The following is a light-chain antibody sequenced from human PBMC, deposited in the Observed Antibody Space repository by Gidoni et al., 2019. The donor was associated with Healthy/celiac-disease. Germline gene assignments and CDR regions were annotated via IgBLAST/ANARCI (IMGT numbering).Light chain of an antibody. CDR2: EDN. CDR3: QSYDSSNQGV. CDR1: SGSIASNY. J-gene: IGLJ3*02. V-gene: IGLV6-57*04. Sequence: FMLTQPHSVSESPGKTVTISCTRSSGSIASNYVQWYQQRPGSAPTTVIYEDNQRPSGVPDRFSGSIGSSSNSASLTISGLKTEDEADYYCQSYDSSNQGVFGGGTKLTVL.